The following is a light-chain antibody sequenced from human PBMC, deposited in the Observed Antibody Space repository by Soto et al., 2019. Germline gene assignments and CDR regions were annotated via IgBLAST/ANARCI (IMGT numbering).Light chain of an antibody. CDR1: SSDVGGYNH. CDR3: SSYSSSSISYV. V-gene: IGLV2-14*01. CDR2: EVS. Sequence: QSVLTQPASVSGSPGQSITISCTGTSSDVGGYNHVSWYQQHPGKAPKLMIYEVSNRPSGVSNRFSGSKSGNTASLTISGLQAEDEADYYCSSYSSSSISYVFGTGTKVTVL. J-gene: IGLJ1*01.